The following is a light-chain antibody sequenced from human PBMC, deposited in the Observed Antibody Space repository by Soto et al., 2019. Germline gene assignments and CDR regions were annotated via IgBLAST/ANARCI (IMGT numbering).Light chain of an antibody. J-gene: IGLJ3*02. Sequence: QPVLTQPASVSGSPGQSITISCTGTSSDIGAYNYVSWYQHHPGTAPKLMIYEVNYRPSGVSDRFSGSKSGNTASLTISGLQAEDEADYYCSSFTASPTLVFGGGTKLTVL. CDR3: SSFTASPTLV. CDR1: SSDIGAYNY. CDR2: EVN. V-gene: IGLV2-14*01.